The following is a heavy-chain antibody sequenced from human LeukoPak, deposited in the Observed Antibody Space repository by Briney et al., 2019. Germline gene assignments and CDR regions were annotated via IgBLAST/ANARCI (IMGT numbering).Heavy chain of an antibody. CDR2: IYYSGST. V-gene: IGHV4-59*01. CDR1: GGSISSYY. D-gene: IGHD6-13*01. J-gene: IGHJ6*02. Sequence: SETLSLTCTVSGGSISSYYWSWIRQPPGKGLDWIGYIYYSGSTNYNPPLKSRVTISVDTSKNQFSLKLSSVTAADTAVYYCARVPIAAAGLYYYYGMDVWGQGTTVTVSS. CDR3: ARVPIAAAGLYYYYGMDV.